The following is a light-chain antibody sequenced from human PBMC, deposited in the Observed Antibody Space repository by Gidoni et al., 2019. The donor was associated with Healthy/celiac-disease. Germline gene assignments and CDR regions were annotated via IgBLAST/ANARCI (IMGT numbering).Light chain of an antibody. J-gene: IGKJ1*01. CDR2: LGS. Sequence: DIVMTQSPLSLPVTPGEPASISCRSSQSLLHGNGYNYLDWYLQKPGQSPQLLIYLGSNRASGVPDRFSGSGSGTDFTLKISRVEAEDVGVYYCMQALQTPTFGQXTKVEIK. CDR3: MQALQTPT. V-gene: IGKV2-28*01. CDR1: QSLLHGNGYNY.